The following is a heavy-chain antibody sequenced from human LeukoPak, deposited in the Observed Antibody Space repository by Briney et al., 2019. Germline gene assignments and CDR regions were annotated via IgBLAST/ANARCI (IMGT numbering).Heavy chain of an antibody. CDR3: ARVFLVRSPTGVYYYMDV. D-gene: IGHD4-23*01. Sequence: ASETLSLTCTVSGGSISTSSYYWGWIRQPPGKGLEWIGSIYYSGSTYYNPSLKSRVTMSVDTSKNLFSLKLSSVIAADTAVYYCARVFLVRSPTGVYYYMDVWGKGTTVTVSS. V-gene: IGHV4-39*07. CDR1: GGSISTSSYY. CDR2: IYYSGST. J-gene: IGHJ6*03.